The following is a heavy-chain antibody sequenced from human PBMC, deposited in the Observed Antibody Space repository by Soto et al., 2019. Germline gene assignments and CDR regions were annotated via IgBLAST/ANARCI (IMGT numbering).Heavy chain of an antibody. CDR3: ARGGYDILTGYEEGAGSSFDI. V-gene: IGHV1-69*02. Sequence: SVKVSCKACGGTFSSDTISWVLQAPGQGLEWMGMIIPIHCIANYAQTCQGRVTITAHKSTSTAYMDLSSLRSEDTAVYYCARGGYDILTGYEEGAGSSFDIWGQGRMVTV. CDR1: GGTFSSDT. CDR2: IIPIHCIA. D-gene: IGHD3-9*01. J-gene: IGHJ3*02.